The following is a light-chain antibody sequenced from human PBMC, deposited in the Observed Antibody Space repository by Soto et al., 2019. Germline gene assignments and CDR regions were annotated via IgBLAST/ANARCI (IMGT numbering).Light chain of an antibody. V-gene: IGKV3-11*01. CDR3: QQRSNWPLT. CDR2: DAS. J-gene: IGKJ4*01. CDR1: QSVGSY. Sequence: EIVLTQSPATLSLSPGERATLSCRASQSVGSYLAWYQQKPGQAPRLLIYDASSRATGIPARFSGSGSGTDFTLTISSLEPEDFAVYYCQQRSNWPLTFGGVTKVDIK.